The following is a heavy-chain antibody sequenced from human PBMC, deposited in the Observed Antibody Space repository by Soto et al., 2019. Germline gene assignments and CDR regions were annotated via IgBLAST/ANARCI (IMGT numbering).Heavy chain of an antibody. J-gene: IGHJ5*02. D-gene: IGHD6-19*01. CDR2: IIPILDVA. V-gene: IGHV1-69*02. Sequence: QVQLVQSGAEVKRPGSSVKVSCQTSGGTFRTYTINWVRQAPGQGREWMGRIIPILDVANYAQKCQGRVTITANKSTSTAHMELRRLRSEDTAVYYCARSIQEEIGVAGPKDIWCDPWGQGTLVTVSS. CDR1: GGTFRTYT. CDR3: ARSIQEEIGVAGPKDIWCDP.